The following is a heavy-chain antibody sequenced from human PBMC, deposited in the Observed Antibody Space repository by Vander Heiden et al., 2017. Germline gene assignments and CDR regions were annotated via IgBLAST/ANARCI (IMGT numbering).Heavy chain of an antibody. Sequence: EVQLVESGGGLVQPGRSLRLSCAASGFTFDDYAMHWVRQAPGKGLEWVSGISWDSGRIGYADSGKGRFTISRDNAKNSLYLQMNSLRAEDTALYYCAKGGAYDVALVDFDYWGQGTLVTVSS. CDR3: AKGGAYDVALVDFDY. J-gene: IGHJ4*02. CDR1: GFTFDDYA. V-gene: IGHV3-9*01. D-gene: IGHD5-12*01. CDR2: ISWDSGRI.